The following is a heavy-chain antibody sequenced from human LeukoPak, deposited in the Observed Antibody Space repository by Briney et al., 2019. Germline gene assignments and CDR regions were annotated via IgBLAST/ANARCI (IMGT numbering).Heavy chain of an antibody. CDR3: ARGRGVVVPAPTHHNDY. Sequence: SETLSLTCAVYGGSFSGYYWSWIRQPPGKGLEWIGEINHSGSTNYNPSLKSRATISVDTSKNQFSLKLSSVTAADTAVYYCARGRGVVVPAPTHHNDYWGQGTLVTVSS. J-gene: IGHJ4*02. CDR2: INHSGST. D-gene: IGHD2-2*01. CDR1: GGSFSGYY. V-gene: IGHV4-34*01.